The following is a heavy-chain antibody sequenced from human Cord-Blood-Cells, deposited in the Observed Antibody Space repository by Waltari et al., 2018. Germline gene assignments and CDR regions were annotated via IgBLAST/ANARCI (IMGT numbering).Heavy chain of an antibody. D-gene: IGHD6-13*01. J-gene: IGHJ6*02. CDR3: ARDSSSSWYYYYYGMDV. CDR1: GFTFSSYS. CDR2: ISGSSSYI. V-gene: IGHV3-21*01. Sequence: EVQLVESGGGLVKPGGSLRLSCAASGFTFSSYSMNWVRQAPGKGLEWVSSISGSSSYIYYADSVKGRFTISRDNAKNSLYLQMNSLRAEDTAVYYCARDSSSSWYYYYYGMDVWGQGTTVTVSS.